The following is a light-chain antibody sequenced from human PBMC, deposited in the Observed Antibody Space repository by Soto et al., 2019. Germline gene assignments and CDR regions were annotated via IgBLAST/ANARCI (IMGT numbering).Light chain of an antibody. CDR1: QGIGKY. Sequence: DLPLTQAPSSPSASVGDIVTLTCRASQGIGKYLAWYQQKAGKVHNLLIYAAYTLQSGVQSRFSGSGSGTDFTLTIRSLQPEDVATYYCKKYDGAPKTFGQGTKVDIK. CDR2: AAY. CDR3: KKYDGAPKT. V-gene: IGKV1-27*01. J-gene: IGKJ1*01.